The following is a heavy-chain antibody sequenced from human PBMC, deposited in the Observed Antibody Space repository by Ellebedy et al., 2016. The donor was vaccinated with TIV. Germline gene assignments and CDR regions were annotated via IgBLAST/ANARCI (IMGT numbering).Heavy chain of an antibody. CDR2: IYQSGST. D-gene: IGHD6-13*01. CDR1: GGSISSSSYY. J-gene: IGHJ5*02. Sequence: SETLSLTCTVSGGSISSSSYYWGWIRQPPRKGLEWIGSIYQSGSTHDNPSLKSRVTMSVDTSKNQFSLKLSSVTAADTAVYYCARHPYTPGYIRRGWFDPWGQGTLVTVSS. V-gene: IGHV4-39*01. CDR3: ARHPYTPGYIRRGWFDP.